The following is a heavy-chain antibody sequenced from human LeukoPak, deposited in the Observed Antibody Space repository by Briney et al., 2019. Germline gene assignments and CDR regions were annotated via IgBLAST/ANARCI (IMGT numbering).Heavy chain of an antibody. Sequence: PSETLSLTCTVSGGSINNYYWSWIRQPPGKGLEWIGYIHYSGTTNYSPSLRSRVTISVDMSKNHFSLRLRSVTAGDTAVYYCARVTFMKDFDYWGQGTLVTISS. J-gene: IGHJ4*02. CDR2: IHYSGTT. CDR1: GGSINNYY. V-gene: IGHV4-59*01. CDR3: ARVTFMKDFDY.